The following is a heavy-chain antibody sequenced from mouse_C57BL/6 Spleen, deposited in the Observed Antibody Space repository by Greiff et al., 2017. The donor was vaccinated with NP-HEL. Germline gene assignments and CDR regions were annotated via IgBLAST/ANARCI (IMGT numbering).Heavy chain of an antibody. Sequence: EVKLVESEGGLVQPGSSMKLSCTASGFTFSDYYMAWVRQVPEKGLEWVANINYDGSSTYYLDSLKSRFIISRDNAKNILYLQMSSLKSEDTATYYCARDDGNYGYFDVWGTGTTVTVSS. CDR2: INYDGSST. V-gene: IGHV5-16*01. CDR3: ARDDGNYGYFDV. D-gene: IGHD2-1*01. CDR1: GFTFSDYY. J-gene: IGHJ1*03.